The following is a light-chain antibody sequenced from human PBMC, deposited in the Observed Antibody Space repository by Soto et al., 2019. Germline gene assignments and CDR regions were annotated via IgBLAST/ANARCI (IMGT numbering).Light chain of an antibody. CDR1: QSVSSY. V-gene: IGKV3-11*01. Sequence: EIVLTQSPATLSLSPGERATLSCRASQSVSSYLAWYQQKPGQAPRLLIYDASNRATGIPARFSGSGSGTDFTLTISSLEPEDFAVYYCQQRSNWYTFGPGTKV. CDR3: QQRSNWYT. CDR2: DAS. J-gene: IGKJ3*01.